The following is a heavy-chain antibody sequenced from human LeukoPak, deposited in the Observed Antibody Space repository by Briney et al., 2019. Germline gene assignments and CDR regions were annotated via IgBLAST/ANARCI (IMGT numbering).Heavy chain of an antibody. J-gene: IGHJ3*02. V-gene: IGHV4-4*07. D-gene: IGHD2-15*01. CDR3: ARVGCSGGSCYSDAFDI. CDR1: GGSISHYY. CDR2: IYTSGST. Sequence: SETLSLTCTVSGGSISHYYWSWIRQPAGKGLEWIGRIYTSGSTRYNLSLKSRVTISVDTSKNQFSLKLSSVTAADTAVYYCARVGCSGGSCYSDAFDIWGQGTMVTVSS.